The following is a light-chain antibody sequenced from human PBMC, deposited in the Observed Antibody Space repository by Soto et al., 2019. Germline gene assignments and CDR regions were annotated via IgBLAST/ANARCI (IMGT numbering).Light chain of an antibody. CDR2: EVS. V-gene: IGLV2-18*01. CDR3: SLYTSSSTVV. J-gene: IGLJ2*01. CDR1: SRDVGNYKR. Sequence: QSALPQPPSVSGSPGQSVTISCTGTSRDVGNYKRVSWYQQPPGTAPKLMIYEVSHRPSGVPDRVSGSKSGNTASLTISGLQAEDEADYYCSLYTSSSTVVCGGGTKLTGL.